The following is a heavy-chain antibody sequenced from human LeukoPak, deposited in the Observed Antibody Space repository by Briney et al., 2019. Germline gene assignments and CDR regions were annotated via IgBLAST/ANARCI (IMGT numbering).Heavy chain of an antibody. D-gene: IGHD3-3*01. V-gene: IGHV1-2*02. CDR3: YRGGGFYYYYYYMDV. CDR1: GYTFTVYY. CDR2: INPNSGGT. J-gene: IGHJ6*03. Sequence: ASVTVSCKASGYTFTVYYMHWVRHPPAQGQGRMGLINPNSGGTNYAQTYQGRVTMTRDTYISKAYIELSMLRADDTAVYYYYRGGGFYYYYYYMDVWGKGKRATVSS.